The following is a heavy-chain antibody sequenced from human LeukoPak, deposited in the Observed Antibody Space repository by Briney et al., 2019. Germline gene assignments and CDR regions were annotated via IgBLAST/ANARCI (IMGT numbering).Heavy chain of an antibody. J-gene: IGHJ1*01. CDR3: ARGRTMVRGVKARSQYFQH. D-gene: IGHD3-10*01. CDR2: IYYSGST. V-gene: IGHV4-39*01. CDR1: GGSISSSSYY. Sequence: SETLSLTCTVSGGSISSSSYYWGWIRQPPGKGLEWIGSIYYSGSTYYNPSLKSRVTISVDTSKNQFSLKLSSVTAADTAVYYCARGRTMVRGVKARSQYFQHWGQGTLVTVSS.